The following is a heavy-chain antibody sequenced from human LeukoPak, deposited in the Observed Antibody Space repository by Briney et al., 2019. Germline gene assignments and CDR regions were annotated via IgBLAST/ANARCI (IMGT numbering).Heavy chain of an antibody. Sequence: GGSLRLSCAASGFTFSSYAMSWVRQAPGKGLEWVSSISSSSSYIYYADSVKGRFTISRDNAKNSLYLQMNSLRAEDTAVYYCARVFSGGTFDYWGQGTLVTVSS. J-gene: IGHJ4*02. CDR1: GFTFSSYA. CDR3: ARVFSGGTFDY. CDR2: ISSSSSYI. V-gene: IGHV3-21*01. D-gene: IGHD2-15*01.